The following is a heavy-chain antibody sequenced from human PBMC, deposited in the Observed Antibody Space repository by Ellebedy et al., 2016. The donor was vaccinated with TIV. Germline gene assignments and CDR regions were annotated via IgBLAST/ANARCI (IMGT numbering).Heavy chain of an antibody. V-gene: IGHV4-39*07. J-gene: IGHJ4*02. CDR3: ARGQGRRKATDY. Sequence: GSLRLXXTVSGGSVSSSSYYWTWIRQPPGKGLEWIGEINHSGSTNYNPSLKSRVTISVDTSKNQFSLKLRSVTAADTAVYYCARGQGRRKATDYWGQGTLVTVSS. CDR1: GGSVSSSSYY. CDR2: INHSGST. D-gene: IGHD5-12*01.